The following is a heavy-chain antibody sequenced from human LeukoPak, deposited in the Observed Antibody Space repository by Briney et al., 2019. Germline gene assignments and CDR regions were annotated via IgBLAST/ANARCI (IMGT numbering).Heavy chain of an antibody. CDR3: AKAPRRRITMIVVVIPPYFDY. V-gene: IGHV3-23*01. CDR1: RFTFSSYA. CDR2: ISGSGGST. Sequence: GGSLRLSCAASRFTFSSYAMSWVRQAPGKGLEWVSAISGSGGSTYYADSVKGRFTISRDNSKNTLYLQMNSLRAEDTAVYYCAKAPRRRITMIVVVIPPYFDYWGQGTLVTVSS. D-gene: IGHD3-22*01. J-gene: IGHJ4*02.